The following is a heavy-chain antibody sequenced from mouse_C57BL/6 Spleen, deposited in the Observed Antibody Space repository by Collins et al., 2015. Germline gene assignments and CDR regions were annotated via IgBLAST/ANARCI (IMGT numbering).Heavy chain of an antibody. CDR1: GYTFTSYW. CDR3: AKNWAGPYYAMDY. V-gene: IGHV1-55*01. Sequence: QVQLQQPGAELVKPGASVKMSCKASGYTFTSYWITWVKQRPGQGLEWIGDIYPGSGSTNYNEKFKGKATLTADKSSSTAYMQLSSLTSEDSAVYFCAKNWAGPYYAMDYWGQGTSVTVSS. CDR2: IYPGSGST. J-gene: IGHJ4*01. D-gene: IGHD4-1*01.